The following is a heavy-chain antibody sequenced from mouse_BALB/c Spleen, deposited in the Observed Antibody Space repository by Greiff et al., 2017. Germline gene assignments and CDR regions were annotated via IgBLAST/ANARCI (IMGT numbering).Heavy chain of an antibody. CDR1: GYSITSDYA. CDR3: ARVEVPYYAMDY. J-gene: IGHJ4*01. CDR2: ISYSGST. V-gene: IGHV3-2*02. Sequence: EVKLLESGPGLVKPSQSLSLTCTVTGYSITSDYAWNWIRQFPGNKLEWMGYISYSGSTSYNPSLKSRISITRDTSKNQFFLQLNSVTTEDTATYYCARVEVPYYAMDYWGQGTSVTVSS.